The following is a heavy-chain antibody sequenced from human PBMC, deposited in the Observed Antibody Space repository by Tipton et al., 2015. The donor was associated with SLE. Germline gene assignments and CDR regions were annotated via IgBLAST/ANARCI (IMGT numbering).Heavy chain of an antibody. V-gene: IGHV3-23*01. J-gene: IGHJ4*02. CDR3: ANGSYSSSWLDC. D-gene: IGHD6-13*01. CDR2: ISGSGGST. Sequence: SLKLSCAASGFTFSSYAMSWVRQAPGKGLEWVSAISGSGGSTYYADSGKGRFTISRDNSKNTLYLQMNSLRAEDTAVYYCANGSYSSSWLDCWGQGTLVTVSS. CDR1: GFTFSSYA.